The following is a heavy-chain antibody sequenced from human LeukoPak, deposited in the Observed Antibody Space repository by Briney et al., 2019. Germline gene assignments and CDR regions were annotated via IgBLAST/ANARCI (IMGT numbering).Heavy chain of an antibody. CDR1: GYTLTELS. CDR2: FDPEDGET. D-gene: IGHD3-16*02. J-gene: IGHJ4*02. Sequence: ASVKVSCKVSGYTLTELSMHWVRQAPGKGLEWMGGFDPEDGETIYAQKFQGRVTMTEDTSTDTAYIELSSLRSEDTAVYYCATDFPALGGSDNYDYVWGSYRSMYYWGQGTLVTVSS. CDR3: ATDFPALGGSDNYDYVWGSYRSMYY. V-gene: IGHV1-24*01.